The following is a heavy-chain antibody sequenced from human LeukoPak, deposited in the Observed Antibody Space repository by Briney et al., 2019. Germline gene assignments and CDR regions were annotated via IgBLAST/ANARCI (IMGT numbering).Heavy chain of an antibody. J-gene: IGHJ2*01. CDR1: GYTFTGYY. Sequence: ASVKVSCKASGYTFTGYYMHWVRQAPGQGLEWMGWINPNSGGTNYAQKFQGRVTMTRDTSISTVYMELSRLRSDDTAVFYCARVSAMSFGSGTYLPNWYFDFWGRGTLVIVSS. CDR2: INPNSGGT. CDR3: ARVSAMSFGSGTYLPNWYFDF. D-gene: IGHD3-10*01. V-gene: IGHV1-2*02.